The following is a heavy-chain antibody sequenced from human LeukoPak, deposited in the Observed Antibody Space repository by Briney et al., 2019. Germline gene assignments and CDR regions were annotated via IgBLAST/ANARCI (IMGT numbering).Heavy chain of an antibody. D-gene: IGHD3-22*01. CDR2: ISSSGSTI. Sequence: GGSLRLSCAASGFTFSSYEMNWVRQAPGKGLEWVSYISSSGSTIYYADSVKGRFTISRDNAKNSLYLQMNSLRAEDTAVYYCARVGYYDSSGYYHDYYYYYMDVWGKGTTVTISS. J-gene: IGHJ6*03. V-gene: IGHV3-48*03. CDR1: GFTFSSYE. CDR3: ARVGYYDSSGYYHDYYYYYMDV.